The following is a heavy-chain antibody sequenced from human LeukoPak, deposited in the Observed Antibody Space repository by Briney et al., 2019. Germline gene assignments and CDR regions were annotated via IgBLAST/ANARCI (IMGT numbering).Heavy chain of an antibody. J-gene: IGHJ3*01. CDR3: VRDQTIDSRAGPSDPFDV. Sequence: GGSLRLSCAASGFTFSNYDMHWVRQTRGGGLEWVSGIGTLADTFYPDSAKGRFTISGDNAKNSLYLQMNSLRADDTAVYYCVRDQTIDSRAGPSDPFDVWGQGTMVTVSS. CDR1: GFTFSNYD. V-gene: IGHV3-13*01. D-gene: IGHD3-3*01. CDR2: IGTLADT.